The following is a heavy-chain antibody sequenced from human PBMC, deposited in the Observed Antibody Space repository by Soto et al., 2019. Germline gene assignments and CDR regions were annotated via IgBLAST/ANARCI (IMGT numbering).Heavy chain of an antibody. CDR2: ISSSSSFR. CDR1: GFTFTNHN. V-gene: IGHV3-21*01. D-gene: IGHD2-21*01. J-gene: IGHJ4*02. Sequence: EVHLVESGGGLVKPGGSLRLSCAASGFTFTNHNMSWVRQAPGKGLEWVSSISSSSSFRNYADSVKGRFSISRDNDKNFVYLQMDSLRAEDTAVYYCARDPPLSVLVVVATDDFWGQGNLVTVSS. CDR3: ARDPPLSVLVVVATDDF.